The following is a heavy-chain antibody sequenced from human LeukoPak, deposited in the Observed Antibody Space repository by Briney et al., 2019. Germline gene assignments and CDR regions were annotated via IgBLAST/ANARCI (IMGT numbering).Heavy chain of an antibody. Sequence: SETLSLTCTVSGDSINSSPYYWSWIRQPPGKGLEWIGYIYYSGSTNYNPSLKSRVTISVDTSKNQFSLKLSSVTAADTAVYYCAGYDSSGYSSFSWGQGTPVTVSS. CDR2: IYYSGST. D-gene: IGHD3-22*01. J-gene: IGHJ4*02. V-gene: IGHV4-61*01. CDR1: GDSINSSPYY. CDR3: AGYDSSGYSSFS.